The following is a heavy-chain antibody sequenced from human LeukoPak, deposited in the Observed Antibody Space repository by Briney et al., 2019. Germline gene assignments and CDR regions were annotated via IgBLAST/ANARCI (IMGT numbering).Heavy chain of an antibody. V-gene: IGHV1-18*01. J-gene: IGHJ4*02. CDR1: GYTFITCA. CDR3: ARGELGYGVYFDY. D-gene: IGHD4-17*01. Sequence: ASVKVSCKASGYTFITCAISWVRQAPGQGLEWMGWISAYNGNTNYAQNLQGRVTMTTDTSTSTAYMELRSLRSDDTAVYYCARGELGYGVYFDYWGQGTLVTVSS. CDR2: ISAYNGNT.